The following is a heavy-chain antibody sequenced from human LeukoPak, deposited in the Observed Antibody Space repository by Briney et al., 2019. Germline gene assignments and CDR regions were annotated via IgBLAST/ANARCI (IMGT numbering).Heavy chain of an antibody. CDR3: VKQQTPHGNFDY. CDR2: INRNGDVN. V-gene: IGHV3-7*03. CDR1: GFTLSSYW. Sequence: RGAPRLSSEAPGFTLSSYWINWACHAPRERLERVASINRNGDVNYYVDSVKRRFTISRDNAKNTLYLQMNNLRAEDTAVYYCVKQQTPHGNFDYWGQGNLVTVSS. J-gene: IGHJ4*02. D-gene: IGHD1/OR15-1a*01.